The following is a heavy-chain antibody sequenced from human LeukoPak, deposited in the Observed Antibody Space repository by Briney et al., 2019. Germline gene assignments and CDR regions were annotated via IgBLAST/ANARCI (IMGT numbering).Heavy chain of an antibody. J-gene: IGHJ6*02. D-gene: IGHD3-22*01. V-gene: IGHV1-69*13. CDR1: GGTFSSYA. Sequence: SVKVSCKASGGTFSSYAISWVRQAPGQGLEWMGGIIPIFGTANYAQKFQGRVTITADESTSTAYMELSSLRSEDTAVYYCAVPTHSYYDSSGYYPTDYYYHGMDVWGQGTTVTVSS. CDR3: AVPTHSYYDSSGYYPTDYYYHGMDV. CDR2: IIPIFGTA.